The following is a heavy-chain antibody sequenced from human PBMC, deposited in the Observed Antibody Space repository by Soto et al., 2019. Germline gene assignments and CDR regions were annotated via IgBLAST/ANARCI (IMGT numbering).Heavy chain of an antibody. Sequence: QVQLVQSGAEVKKPGASVKVSCKASGYTFTGYDINWVRQATGQGLEWMGWMNPNSGNTGYAQKFQGRVTMTRNTSISTAYMELSSLRSEDTAVYYCARGLSLRRLIVVVITVQGYYFDYWGQGTLVTVSS. CDR3: ARGLSLRRLIVVVITVQGYYFDY. J-gene: IGHJ4*02. CDR2: MNPNSGNT. D-gene: IGHD3-22*01. V-gene: IGHV1-8*01. CDR1: GYTFTGYD.